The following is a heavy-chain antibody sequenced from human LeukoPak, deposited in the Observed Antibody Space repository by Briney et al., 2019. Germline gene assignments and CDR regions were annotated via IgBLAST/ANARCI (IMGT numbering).Heavy chain of an antibody. Sequence: GGSLRLSCAASGFTFSNYAMSWVRQAPGKGLEWVSGISGSGGSTYYADSVKGRFTISRDNSKNTLYLQMNSLRAEDTAVYFCAKGARYCGGGSCFDEYYFDYWGQGTLVTVSS. D-gene: IGHD2-15*01. CDR3: AKGARYCGGGSCFDEYYFDY. V-gene: IGHV3-23*01. J-gene: IGHJ4*02. CDR2: ISGSGGST. CDR1: GFTFSNYA.